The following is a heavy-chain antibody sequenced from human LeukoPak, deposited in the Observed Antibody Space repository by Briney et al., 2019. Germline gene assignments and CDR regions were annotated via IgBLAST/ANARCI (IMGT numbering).Heavy chain of an antibody. V-gene: IGHV5-51*01. CDR2: IYPGDSDT. CDR3: ATRPGYRYVHYFDY. CDR1: GYSFTTYW. J-gene: IGHJ4*02. Sequence: GESLKISCNTSGYSFTTYWICLGRHTPRKVLEWMGIIYPGDSDTRYSPSFQGQVTISADKSNITAYLQWSSLKAPDTAMYYCATRPGYRYVHYFDYWGQGTLVTVSS. D-gene: IGHD5-18*01.